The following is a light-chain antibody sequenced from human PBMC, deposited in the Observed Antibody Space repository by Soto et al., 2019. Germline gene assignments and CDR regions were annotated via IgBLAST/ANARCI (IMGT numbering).Light chain of an antibody. Sequence: EIVLTQSPGTLSLSPGERATLSCRASQSISSSYLAWYQQKPGQAPRLLIYGAYSRASGIPDRFSGGGSGTDFTLTISDVQPEDFAVYYCHQRQSWPRTFGQGTKVDIK. CDR1: QSISSSY. CDR2: GAY. J-gene: IGKJ1*01. V-gene: IGKV3-20*01. CDR3: HQRQSWPRT.